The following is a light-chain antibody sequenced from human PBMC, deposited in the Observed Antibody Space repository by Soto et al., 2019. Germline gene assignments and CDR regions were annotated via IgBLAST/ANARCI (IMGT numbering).Light chain of an antibody. CDR1: QSLGSSY. CDR3: DQYRDSSWT. J-gene: IGKJ1*01. Sequence: EIVLTQSPDTLSLSPGERVTLSCRASQSLGSSYLAWYQSKPGQAPRLLIYATSSRATGIPDRFSGSGSGADFTLSISRLEPEDSAVYYCDQYRDSSWTFGQGTKVDIK. V-gene: IGKV3-20*01. CDR2: ATS.